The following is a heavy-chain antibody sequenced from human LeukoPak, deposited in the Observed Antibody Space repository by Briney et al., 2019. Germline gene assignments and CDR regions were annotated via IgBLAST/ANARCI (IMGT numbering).Heavy chain of an antibody. CDR2: ISAYNGNT. J-gene: IGHJ5*02. CDR1: GYTFTSYD. D-gene: IGHD1-1*01. Sequence: GASVKVSCKASGYTFTSYDINWVRQATGQGLEWMGWISAYNGNTNYAQKLQGRVTMTTDTSTSTAYMELSSLRSDDTAIYYCARGRPESPFDPWGQGTLVTVSS. CDR3: ARGRPESPFDP. V-gene: IGHV1-18*01.